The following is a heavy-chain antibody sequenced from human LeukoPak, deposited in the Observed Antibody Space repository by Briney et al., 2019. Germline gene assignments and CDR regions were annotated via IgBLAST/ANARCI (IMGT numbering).Heavy chain of an antibody. CDR3: ARVGSGNLLDY. V-gene: IGHV1-2*02. CDR2: INPNSGGT. J-gene: IGHJ4*02. D-gene: IGHD3-10*01. CDR1: GYTFTSYG. Sequence: ASVKVSCKASGYTFTSYGISWVRQAPGQGLEWMGWINPNSGGTNYAQKFQGRVTMTRDTSISTAYMELSRLRSDDTAVYYCARVGSGNLLDYWGQGTLVTVSS.